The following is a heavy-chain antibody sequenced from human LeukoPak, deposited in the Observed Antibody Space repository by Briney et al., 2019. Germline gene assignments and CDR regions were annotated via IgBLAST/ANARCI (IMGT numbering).Heavy chain of an antibody. Sequence: ASVKVSCKASGYTFTGYYMHWVRQAPGQGLEWIGWINPNSGGTNYAQKFQGRVTMTRDTSISTAYMELSRLRSDDTAVYYCARDPTGSTDIVVVPAASYYYYGMDVWGQGTTVTVSS. CDR2: INPNSGGT. CDR3: ARDPTGSTDIVVVPAASYYYYGMDV. D-gene: IGHD2-2*01. J-gene: IGHJ6*02. V-gene: IGHV1-2*02. CDR1: GYTFTGYY.